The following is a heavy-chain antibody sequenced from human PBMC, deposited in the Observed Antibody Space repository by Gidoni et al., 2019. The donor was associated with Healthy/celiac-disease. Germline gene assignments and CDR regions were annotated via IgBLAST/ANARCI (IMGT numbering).Heavy chain of an antibody. Sequence: QVQLVESGGGVVQPGRSLRLSCAASGFTFSSYGMHWVRQAPGKGLEWVAVISYDGSNKYYADSVKGRFTISRDNSKNTLYLQMNSLRAEDTAVYYCAKDHAMTTVIYYYYGMDVWGQGTTVTVSS. V-gene: IGHV3-30*18. CDR2: ISYDGSNK. D-gene: IGHD4-17*01. CDR3: AKDHAMTTVIYYYYGMDV. CDR1: GFTFSSYG. J-gene: IGHJ6*02.